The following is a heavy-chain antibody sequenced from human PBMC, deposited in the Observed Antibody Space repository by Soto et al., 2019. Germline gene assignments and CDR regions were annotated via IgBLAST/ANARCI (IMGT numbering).Heavy chain of an antibody. CDR1: GYSFTNYW. J-gene: IGHJ4*02. V-gene: IGHV5-51*01. D-gene: IGHD2-2*01. CDR3: ARWDATGYAGVFDY. Sequence: GESLKISCRGSGYSFTNYWICWVRQMPGKGLEWMGIIFPRDSDTRYSPSFQGQVTISADKSITTAYLQWNSLKASDTAIYYCARWDATGYAGVFDYWGQGSLVTVSS. CDR2: IFPRDSDT.